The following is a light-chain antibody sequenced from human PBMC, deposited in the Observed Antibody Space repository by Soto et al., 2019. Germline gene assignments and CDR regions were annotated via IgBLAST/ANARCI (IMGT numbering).Light chain of an antibody. V-gene: IGKV3-20*01. Sequence: EIVLTQSPATLSLSPGERATLSCRASQSVSSSYLAWYQQKPGQAPRLLIYGASSRATGIPDRFSGSGSGTDFTLTISRLEPEDFAGYYCQQYGGSRGTFGGGTKVEIK. CDR1: QSVSSSY. CDR3: QQYGGSRGT. CDR2: GAS. J-gene: IGKJ4*01.